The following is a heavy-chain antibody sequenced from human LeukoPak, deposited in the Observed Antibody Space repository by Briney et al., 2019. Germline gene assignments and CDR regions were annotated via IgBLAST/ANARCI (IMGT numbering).Heavy chain of an antibody. CDR3: AKAYYYDSSGSHDY. D-gene: IGHD3-22*01. CDR1: GFTFSSYA. CDR2: ISGSGGST. V-gene: IGHV3-23*01. J-gene: IGHJ4*02. Sequence: GGSLRLSCAASGFTFSSYAMSWVRQAPGKGLEWVSAISGSGGSTYYADSVKGRFTISRDNPKNTLYLQMNSLRAEDTAVYYCAKAYYYDSSGSHDYWGQGTLVTVSS.